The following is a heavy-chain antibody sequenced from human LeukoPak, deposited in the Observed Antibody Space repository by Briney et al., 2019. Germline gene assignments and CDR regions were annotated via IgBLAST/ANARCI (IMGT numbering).Heavy chain of an antibody. Sequence: ASVKVSCKASGYTFTSYDINWVRQATGQGLEWMGWMNPNSGNTGYAQKFQGRVTMTRNTSISTAYMELSSLRSEDTAVYYCARDTFVDTAMLDWGQGTLVTVSS. CDR2: MNPNSGNT. J-gene: IGHJ4*02. V-gene: IGHV1-8*01. CDR3: ARDTFVDTAMLD. D-gene: IGHD5-18*01. CDR1: GYTFTSYD.